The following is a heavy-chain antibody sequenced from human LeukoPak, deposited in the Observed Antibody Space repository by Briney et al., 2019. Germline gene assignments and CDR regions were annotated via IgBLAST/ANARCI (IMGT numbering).Heavy chain of an antibody. CDR2: INHSGST. Sequence: SETLSLTCAVYGGSFSGYYWSWIRQPPGKGLEWIGEINHSGSTNYNPSLKSRVTISVDTSKNQFSLKLSSVTAADTAAYYCARGAFITIFGVVFYFDYWGQGTLVTVSS. CDR1: GGSFSGYY. J-gene: IGHJ4*02. CDR3: ARGAFITIFGVVFYFDY. V-gene: IGHV4-34*01. D-gene: IGHD3-3*01.